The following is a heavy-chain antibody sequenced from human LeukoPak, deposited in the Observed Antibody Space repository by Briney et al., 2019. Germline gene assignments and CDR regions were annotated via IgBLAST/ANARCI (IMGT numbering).Heavy chain of an antibody. D-gene: IGHD3-22*01. J-gene: IGHJ4*02. Sequence: SVKVSCKASGGTFSSYAISWVRQAPGQGLEWMGGIIPIFGTANYAQKFQGRVTITADKSTSTAYMELSSLRSEDTAVYYCARVRLGNYYDSSGYYYYFDYWGQGTLVTVSS. V-gene: IGHV1-69*06. CDR1: GGTFSSYA. CDR2: IIPIFGTA. CDR3: ARVRLGNYYDSSGYYYYFDY.